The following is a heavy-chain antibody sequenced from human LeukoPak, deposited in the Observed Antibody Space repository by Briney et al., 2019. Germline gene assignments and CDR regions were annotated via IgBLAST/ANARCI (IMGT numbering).Heavy chain of an antibody. D-gene: IGHD3-10*01. CDR2: IYTSGST. V-gene: IGHV4-4*07. Sequence: PSETLSLTCTVSGGSISSYYWSWIRQPAGKGLEWIGRIYTSGSTNYNPSLKSRVTMSVDTSKNQFSLKLSSVTAADTAVYYCARVPYGSGSHMVWFDPWGQGTLVTVSS. CDR1: GGSISSYY. J-gene: IGHJ5*02. CDR3: ARVPYGSGSHMVWFDP.